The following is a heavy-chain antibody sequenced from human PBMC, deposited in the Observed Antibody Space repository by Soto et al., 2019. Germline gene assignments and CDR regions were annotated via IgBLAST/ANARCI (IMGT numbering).Heavy chain of an antibody. CDR2: IYYSGST. D-gene: IGHD3-16*01. Sequence: TPPLTCAAFGLPFRSGVHCWSCIRQPPGKGLEWMGYIYYSGSTNDHPSLKSRVTISVDTSKNQFSLKLSSVTAADTAVYYCARAWGGNVFDYWGQGTLVNVS. V-gene: IGHV4-61*08. CDR3: ARAWGGNVFDY. CDR1: GLPFRSGVHC. J-gene: IGHJ4*02.